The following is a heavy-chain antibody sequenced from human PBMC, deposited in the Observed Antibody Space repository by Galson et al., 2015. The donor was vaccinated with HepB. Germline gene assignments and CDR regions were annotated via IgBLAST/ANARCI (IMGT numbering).Heavy chain of an antibody. D-gene: IGHD3-22*01. CDR2: IIPIFGTA. V-gene: IGHV1-69*13. Sequence: SVKVSCKASGGTFSSYAISWVRQAPGQGLEWMGGIIPIFGTANYAQKFQGRVTITADESTSTAYMELSSLRSEDTAVYYCARSEEHYYDSSEGWGQGTLVTVSS. CDR3: ARSEEHYYDSSEG. J-gene: IGHJ4*02. CDR1: GGTFSSYA.